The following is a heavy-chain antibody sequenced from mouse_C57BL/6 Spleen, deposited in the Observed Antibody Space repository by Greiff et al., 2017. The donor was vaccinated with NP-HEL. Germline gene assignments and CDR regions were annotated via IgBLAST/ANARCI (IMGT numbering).Heavy chain of an antibody. D-gene: IGHD1-1*01. V-gene: IGHV1-81*01. CDR3: ARRITTVVATVDY. Sequence: QVQLKQSGAELARPGASVKLSCKASGYTFTSYGISWVKQRTGQGLEWIGEIYPRSGNTYYNEKFKGKATLTADKSSSTAYMELRSLTSEDSAVYFCARRITTVVATVDYWGQGTTLTVSS. CDR1: GYTFTSYG. CDR2: IYPRSGNT. J-gene: IGHJ2*01.